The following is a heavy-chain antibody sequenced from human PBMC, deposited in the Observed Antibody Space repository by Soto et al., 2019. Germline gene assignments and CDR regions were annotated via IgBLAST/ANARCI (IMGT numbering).Heavy chain of an antibody. D-gene: IGHD6-6*01. J-gene: IGHJ1*01. V-gene: IGHV1-8*01. CDR2: MNPHSGNT. Sequence: QVQLVQSGAEVKKPGASVKVSCKASGYSFTSYDINWVRQATGQGLEWMGWMNPHSGNTGYAQKFQGRVTMPRNSSIRTADMELSSLRSEDADGYDCARVSIGSSSEDFQHWGQGTLVTVFS. CDR1: GYSFTSYD. CDR3: ARVSIGSSSEDFQH.